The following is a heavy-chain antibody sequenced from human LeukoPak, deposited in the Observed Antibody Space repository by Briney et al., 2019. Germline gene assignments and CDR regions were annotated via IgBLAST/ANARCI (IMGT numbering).Heavy chain of an antibody. J-gene: IGHJ5*02. V-gene: IGHV4-61*10. CDR2: IYYSGST. D-gene: IGHD6-13*01. Sequence: SETLSLTCTVSGGSVRRGNYYWTWIRQPAGSGLEWIGYIYYSGSTNYNPSLKSRVTISVDTSKNQFSLKLSSVTAADTAVYYCARGSGSSWFRPNWFDPWGQGTLVTVSS. CDR1: GGSVRRGNYY. CDR3: ARGSGSSWFRPNWFDP.